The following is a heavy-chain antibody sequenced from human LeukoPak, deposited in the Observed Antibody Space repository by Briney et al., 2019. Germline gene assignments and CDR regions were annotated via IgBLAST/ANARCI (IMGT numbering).Heavy chain of an antibody. V-gene: IGHV3-21*01. CDR3: AKIRIDGDFYFDS. CDR2: ITSRSDYI. J-gene: IGHJ4*02. CDR1: GFAFSTYT. D-gene: IGHD4-17*01. Sequence: PGGSLRLSCAASGFAFSTYTMNWVRQAPGKGLEWVSSITSRSDYIYYSDSVRGRFTISRDNTKKSLFLQMNSLRADDTAVYYCAKIRIDGDFYFDSWGQGTLVTVSS.